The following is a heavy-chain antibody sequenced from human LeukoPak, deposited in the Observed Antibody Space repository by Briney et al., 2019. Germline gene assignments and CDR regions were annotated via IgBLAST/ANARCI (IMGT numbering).Heavy chain of an antibody. CDR2: ISYDGSNK. J-gene: IGHJ4*02. Sequence: PGRSLRLSCAASGFTFSSYAMHWVRQALGEGLEWVAVISYDGSNKYYADSVKGRFTISRDNSKNTLYLQMNSLRAEDTAVYYCAREEFSGYDSRPIDYWGQGTLVTVSS. D-gene: IGHD5-12*01. V-gene: IGHV3-30-3*01. CDR3: AREEFSGYDSRPIDY. CDR1: GFTFSSYA.